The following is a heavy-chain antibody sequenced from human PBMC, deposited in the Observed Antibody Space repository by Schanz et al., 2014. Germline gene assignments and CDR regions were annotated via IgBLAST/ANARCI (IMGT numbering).Heavy chain of an antibody. CDR1: EFTFSSYK. CDR3: ARDSRPNYDFLTAYYSIDY. V-gene: IGHV3-21*01. CDR2: ISSSGSYI. D-gene: IGHD3-9*01. J-gene: IGHJ4*02. Sequence: EGQLLESGGGLVKPGGSLRLSCEASEFTFSSYKMNWVRQAPGKGLEWVSSISSSGSYIHYADSVKGRFTISRDNAKNTLYLQMNSLRAEDTAVYYCARDSRPNYDFLTAYYSIDYWGQGTLVTVSS.